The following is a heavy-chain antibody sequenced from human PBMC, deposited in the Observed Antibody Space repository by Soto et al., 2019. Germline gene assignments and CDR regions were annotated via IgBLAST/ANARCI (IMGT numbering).Heavy chain of an antibody. J-gene: IGHJ5*02. V-gene: IGHV4-34*01. D-gene: IGHD2-2*01. Sequence: SETLSLTGAVYGGSFSGYYWSWIRQPPGKGLEWIGEINHSGSTNYNPSLKSRVTISVDTSKNQFSLKLSSVTAADTAVYYCVRTRSQLNWFDPWGQGTLVTVSS. CDR3: VRTRSQLNWFDP. CDR1: GGSFSGYY. CDR2: INHSGST.